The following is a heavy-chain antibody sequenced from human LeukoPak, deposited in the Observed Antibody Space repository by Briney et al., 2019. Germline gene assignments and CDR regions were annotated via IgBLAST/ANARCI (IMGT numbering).Heavy chain of an antibody. D-gene: IGHD2-2*01. CDR3: AKVREWVPAAIGAFXI. CDR1: GFTFSSYA. Sequence: GGSXRLSCXXSGFTFSSYAMSWVRQAPGKGLEWVSAISGSGGSTYYADSVKGRFTISRDNSKNTLYLQMNSLRAEDTAVYYCAKVREWVPAAIGAFXIWGXXT. V-gene: IGHV3-23*01. CDR2: ISGSGGST. J-gene: IGHJ3*02.